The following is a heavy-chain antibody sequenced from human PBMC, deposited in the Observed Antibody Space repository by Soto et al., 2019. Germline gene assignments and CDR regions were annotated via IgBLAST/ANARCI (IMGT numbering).Heavy chain of an antibody. D-gene: IGHD3-10*01. V-gene: IGHV4-34*01. J-gene: IGHJ6*03. CDR3: ARVLLVWFGELSRRGGYCCCMDV. CDR1: GRSFSGYY. Sequence: QVQLQQWGAGLLTPSETLSLTCAVYGRSFSGYYWSWMRQTQGKGLEWIGETKDSGSTTHKPSLKSLVTILVDTTKNQFSLKLSSVTAADTAVYYCARVLLVWFGELSRRGGYCCCMDVWGKGTMVTVSS. CDR2: TKDSGST.